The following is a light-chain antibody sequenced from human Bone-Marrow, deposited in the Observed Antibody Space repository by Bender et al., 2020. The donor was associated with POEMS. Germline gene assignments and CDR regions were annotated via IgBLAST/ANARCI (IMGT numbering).Light chain of an antibody. V-gene: IGLV3-25*03. CDR1: ALPKQH. CDR3: QSADSSGTYLV. Sequence: SYELTQPPSVSVSPGQTARITCSGDALPKQHAFWYQQKPGQAPVLVIYRDSAGPSGIPERFSGSSAGTTVTLTISGVQAEDDADYFCQSADSSGTYLVFGGGTKLTVL. J-gene: IGLJ2*01. CDR2: RDS.